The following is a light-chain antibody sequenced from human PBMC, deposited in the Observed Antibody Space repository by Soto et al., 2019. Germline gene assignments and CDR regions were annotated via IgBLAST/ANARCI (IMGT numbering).Light chain of an antibody. CDR1: QSVSSGY. J-gene: IGKJ1*01. CDR2: GAS. V-gene: IGKV3-15*01. CDR3: QQYNNWPT. Sequence: EIGLTQSPGTLSLSPGERATLSCRASQSVSSGYLAWYQQKPGQAPRLLIYGASTRATGIPARFSGSGSGTEFTLTISSLQSEDFAVYYCQQYNNWPTFGQGTKVAIK.